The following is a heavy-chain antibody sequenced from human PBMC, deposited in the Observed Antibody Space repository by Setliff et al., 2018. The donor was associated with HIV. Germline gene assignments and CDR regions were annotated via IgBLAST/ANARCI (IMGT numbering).Heavy chain of an antibody. CDR3: VRDDYGYNGKGFDY. Sequence: PSETLSLTCTVSGGSISNYLWSWIRQTPGKGLEWIGYIHDSGSAYYNPSLKSRVTISIDTSNNQISLRLSSVTAADTAMYYCVRDDYGYNGKGFDYWGPGTLVTVSS. J-gene: IGHJ4*02. D-gene: IGHD4-17*01. CDR2: IHDSGSA. V-gene: IGHV4-4*08. CDR1: GGSISNYL.